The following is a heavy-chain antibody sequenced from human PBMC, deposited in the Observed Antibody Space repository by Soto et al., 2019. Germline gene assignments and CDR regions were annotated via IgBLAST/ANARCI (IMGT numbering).Heavy chain of an antibody. CDR2: IIPIFGTA. CDR3: ARGQTGGGWGYYFDY. CDR1: GGTFSSYA. V-gene: IGHV1-69*12. J-gene: IGHJ4*02. D-gene: IGHD3-16*01. Sequence: QVQLVQSGAEVKKPGSSVKVSCKASGGTFSSYAIDWVRQAPGQGLEWMGGIIPIFGTADYAQKFQGRVTITADESTSTAYRALGSLRSEDTAVYYCARGQTGGGWGYYFDYWGQGTLVTVSS.